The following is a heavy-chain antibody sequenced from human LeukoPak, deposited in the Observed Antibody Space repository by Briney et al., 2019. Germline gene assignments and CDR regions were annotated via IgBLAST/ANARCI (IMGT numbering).Heavy chain of an antibody. D-gene: IGHD3-22*01. Sequence: SETLSLTCTVSGGSISSGGYYWSWIRQHPGKGLEWIGYIYYSGSTYYNPSLKGRVTISVDTSKNQFSLKLSSVTAADTAVYYCARAGPGLKKPGYYFDYWGQGTLVTVSS. V-gene: IGHV4-31*03. J-gene: IGHJ4*02. CDR2: IYYSGST. CDR3: ARAGPGLKKPGYYFDY. CDR1: GGSISSGGYY.